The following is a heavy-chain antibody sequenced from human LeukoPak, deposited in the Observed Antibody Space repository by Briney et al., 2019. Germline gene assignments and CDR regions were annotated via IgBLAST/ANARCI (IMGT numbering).Heavy chain of an antibody. D-gene: IGHD3-10*01. V-gene: IGHV4-30-2*01. CDR2: IYHSGTT. J-gene: IGHJ4*02. CDR3: ARNYYGSGSFYVHN. CDR1: GGSLSNGGYS. Sequence: SETLSLTCAVSGGSLSNGGYSWSWIRQPPGKGLEWIGLIYHSGTTHYNPSLKSRLTFSLDKSKNLFSLKLTSVTAADTALYYCARNYYGSGSFYVHNWGQGTLVTVSS.